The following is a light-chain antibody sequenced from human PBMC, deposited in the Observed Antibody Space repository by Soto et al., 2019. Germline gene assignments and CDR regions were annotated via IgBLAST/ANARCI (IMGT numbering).Light chain of an antibody. CDR3: QQYNSYSHT. CDR1: QSISNW. CDR2: RAS. J-gene: IGKJ2*01. V-gene: IGKV1-5*03. Sequence: DIQMTQSPSTLSASVGDRVTITCRASQSISNWLAWYQQKPGKAPKLLIYRASALESGVPSRFSGSGSGTEFTLTISSLQPDDFATYYGQQYNSYSHTFGQGTKVEIK.